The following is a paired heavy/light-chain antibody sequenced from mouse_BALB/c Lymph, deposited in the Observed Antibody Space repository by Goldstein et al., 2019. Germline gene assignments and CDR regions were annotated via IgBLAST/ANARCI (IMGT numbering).Heavy chain of an antibody. V-gene: IGHV1-87*01. J-gene: IGHJ4*01. D-gene: IGHD2-4*01. CDR1: GYTFTSYW. CDR2: IYPGDGDT. CDR3: ARRNYDYAMDY. Sequence: QVQLQQSGAELARPGASVKLSCKASGYTFTSYWMQWVKQRPGQGLEWIGAIYPGDGDTRYTQKFKGKATLTADKSSSTAYMQLSSLASEDSAVYYCARRNYDYAMDYWGQGTSVTVSS.
Light chain of an antibody. CDR3: QNVLSTPFT. CDR1: ENIYGA. J-gene: IGKJ4*01. V-gene: IGKV12-89*01. CDR2: GAT. Sequence: DIQMTQSPASLSASVGETVTITCGASENIYGALNWYQRKQGKSPQLLIYGATNLADGMSSRFSGSGSGRQYSLKISSLHPDDVATYYCQNVLSTPFTFGSGTKLEIK.